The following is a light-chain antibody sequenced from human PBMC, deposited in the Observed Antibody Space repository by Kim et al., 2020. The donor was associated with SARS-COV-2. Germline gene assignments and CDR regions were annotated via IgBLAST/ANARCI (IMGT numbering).Light chain of an antibody. Sequence: DIQMTQSPSTLSASVGDRVTITCRASQSIGSWLAWYQQKPGKAPKLLIYKASSLESGVPSRFSGTGSGTEFTLTISSLQPDDFATYYCQQYDSDLYTFGQGTKLEI. CDR1: QSIGSW. CDR2: KAS. V-gene: IGKV1-5*03. CDR3: QQYDSDLYT. J-gene: IGKJ2*01.